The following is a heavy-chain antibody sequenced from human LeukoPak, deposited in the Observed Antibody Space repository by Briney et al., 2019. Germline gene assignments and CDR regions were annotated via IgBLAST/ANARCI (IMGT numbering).Heavy chain of an antibody. CDR2: IIPILGVA. J-gene: IGHJ6*02. V-gene: IGHV1-69*04. CDR1: GGTFSSYA. D-gene: IGHD3-10*01. CDR3: ARDPTMVRVYGMDV. Sequence: GASVKVSCKASGGTFSSYAISWVRQAPGQGLEWMGRIIPILGVANYAQKFQGRVTITADKSTSTAYMELSSLRSEDTAVYYCARDPTMVRVYGMDVWGQGTTVTVSS.